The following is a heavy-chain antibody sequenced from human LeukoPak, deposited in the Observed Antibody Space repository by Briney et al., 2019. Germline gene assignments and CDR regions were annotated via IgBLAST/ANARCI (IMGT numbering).Heavy chain of an antibody. V-gene: IGHV3-53*04. Sequence: GGSLRLSCAASGFTVSSNYMSWVRQAPGKGLEWVSVIYNGGSTYYADSVKGRFTISRRNSKNTLYLQMNSLRAEETAVYYCARDSRVDYGDYYYYYGMDVWGQGTTVTVSS. CDR2: IYNGGST. D-gene: IGHD4-17*01. CDR1: GFTVSSNY. CDR3: ARDSRVDYGDYYYYYGMDV. J-gene: IGHJ6*02.